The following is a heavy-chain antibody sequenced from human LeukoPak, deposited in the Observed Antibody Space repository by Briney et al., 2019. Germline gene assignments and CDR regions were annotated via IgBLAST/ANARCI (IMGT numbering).Heavy chain of an antibody. Sequence: GGSLRLSCAVSGFTFSNYGIHWVRQAPGKGLEWVAFIQGNGNDKKYADSMKGRLSISRDNSKNTLSLQVNGLRAEDTAVYYCARDNRDWSFDYWGQGTPVIVSS. CDR1: GFTFSNYG. D-gene: IGHD3-9*01. V-gene: IGHV3-30*02. J-gene: IGHJ4*02. CDR2: IQGNGNDK. CDR3: ARDNRDWSFDY.